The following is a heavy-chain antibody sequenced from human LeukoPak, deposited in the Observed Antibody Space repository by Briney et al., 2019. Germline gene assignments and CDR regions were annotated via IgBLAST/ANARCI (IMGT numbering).Heavy chain of an antibody. CDR2: IYYSGSA. CDR3: ARHWAIVAPFDY. CDR1: GGSISTFY. Sequence: SETLSLTCTVSGGSISTFYWTWIRQPPGKGLEWIGYIYYSGSAKYNPSLESRVTISVDASKNQFSLKLNSVTAADTAVYYCARHWAIVAPFDYWGQGTLVTVSS. V-gene: IGHV4-59*08. J-gene: IGHJ4*02. D-gene: IGHD5-12*01.